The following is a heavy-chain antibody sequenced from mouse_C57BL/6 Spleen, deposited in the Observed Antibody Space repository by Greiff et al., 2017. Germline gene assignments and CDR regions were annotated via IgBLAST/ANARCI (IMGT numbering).Heavy chain of an antibody. CDR1: GYSFTGYY. CDR3: ARFPDGFPQFDY. Sequence: EVQLQQSGPELVKPGASVKISCKASGYSFTGYYMNWVKQSPEKSLEWIGEINPSTGGTTYNQKFKAKATLTVDKSSSTAYMQLKSLTSEDSAVYYCARFPDGFPQFDYWGQGTTLTVSS. D-gene: IGHD2-3*01. CDR2: INPSTGGT. J-gene: IGHJ2*01. V-gene: IGHV1-42*01.